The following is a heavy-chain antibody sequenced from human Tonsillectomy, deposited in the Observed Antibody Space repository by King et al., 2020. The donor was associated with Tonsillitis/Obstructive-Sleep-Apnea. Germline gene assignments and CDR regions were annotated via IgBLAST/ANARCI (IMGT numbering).Heavy chain of an antibody. J-gene: IGHJ6*04. CDR1: GYTFTSYD. Sequence: VQLVESGAEVKKPGASVKVSCKASGYTFTSYDINWVRQATGQGLEWMGWMNPNSGNTGYAQKFQGRVTMTRNTSISTAYMELSSLRSEDTAGYYCARDGCLWFGPGMDVWGKGTTVTVSS. CDR2: MNPNSGNT. D-gene: IGHD3-10*01. CDR3: ARDGCLWFGPGMDV. V-gene: IGHV1-8*01.